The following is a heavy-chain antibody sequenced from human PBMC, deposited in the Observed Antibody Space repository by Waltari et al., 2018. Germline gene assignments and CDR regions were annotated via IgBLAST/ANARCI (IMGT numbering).Heavy chain of an antibody. J-gene: IGHJ4*02. D-gene: IGHD3-10*01. CDR3: ARDPATKWGVFYFDH. Sequence: QVQLVESGGGVVQPGKSLRLSCAASGFTFSSFAMHWVRQAPGKGLDGVAITAYDVTNNYYTDSVKGRFNSSRDNSKNSLYLQINALRHEDTAVYFCARDPATKWGVFYFDHWGQGTLVTVSS. CDR2: TAYDVTNN. V-gene: IGHV3-30*10. CDR1: GFTFSSFA.